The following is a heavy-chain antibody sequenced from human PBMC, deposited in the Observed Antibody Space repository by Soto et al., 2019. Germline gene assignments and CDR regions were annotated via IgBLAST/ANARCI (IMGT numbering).Heavy chain of an antibody. Sequence: PGGSLRLSCAASGFTVSSNYMSWVRQAPGKGLEWVSVIYSGGSTYYADSVKGRFTISRDNSKNTLYLQMNSLRAEDTAVYYCARDFQTYYYDSSGYPDVWGQGTTVTVSS. CDR2: IYSGGST. J-gene: IGHJ6*02. V-gene: IGHV3-66*01. D-gene: IGHD3-22*01. CDR1: GFTVSSNY. CDR3: ARDFQTYYYDSSGYPDV.